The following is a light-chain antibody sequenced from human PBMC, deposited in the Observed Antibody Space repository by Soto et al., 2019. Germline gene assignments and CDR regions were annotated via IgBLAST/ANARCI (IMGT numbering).Light chain of an antibody. CDR2: SNN. CDR1: SSNIGSNY. Sequence: QSVLTQPPSASGTPGQRVTISCSGSSSNIGSNYVYWYQQLPGTAPKLLIYSNNQRPSGVPDRFSGSKSGTSASLAISGLRSEDEADYYCAAWDDSLSGRVFGGGTKVPS. J-gene: IGLJ2*01. CDR3: AAWDDSLSGRV. V-gene: IGLV1-47*02.